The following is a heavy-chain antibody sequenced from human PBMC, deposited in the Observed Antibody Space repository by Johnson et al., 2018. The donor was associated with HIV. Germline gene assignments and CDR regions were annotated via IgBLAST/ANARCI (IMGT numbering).Heavy chain of an antibody. CDR1: GFTFDDYA. CDR2: IGWDGGSS. J-gene: IGHJ3*02. D-gene: IGHD1-26*01. Sequence: VQVVESGGVVVQPGGSLRLSCAASGFTFDDYAMHWVRQAPGKGLEWVSLIGWDGGSSYYADSVKGRFTISRDNSKNTLYLQMKSLRAEDTALYYCARELELLIGAFDIWGQGTMVTVSS. CDR3: ARELELLIGAFDI. V-gene: IGHV3-43D*03.